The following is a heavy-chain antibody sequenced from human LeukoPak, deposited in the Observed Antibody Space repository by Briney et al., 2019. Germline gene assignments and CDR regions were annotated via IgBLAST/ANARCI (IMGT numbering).Heavy chain of an antibody. CDR2: INHSGRT. D-gene: IGHD3-16*01. J-gene: IGHJ6*04. Sequence: SETLSLTCAVYGGSFNGYYWNWIRQTPGRGRDWIGEINHSGRTNYNVSLKSRVPISVDTSQKQFSLKLSSVTAADTAVYLCARRFSFWGRGYYWMVVWGTGASGTVSS. CDR1: GGSFNGYY. CDR3: ARRFSFWGRGYYWMVV. V-gene: IGHV4-34*01.